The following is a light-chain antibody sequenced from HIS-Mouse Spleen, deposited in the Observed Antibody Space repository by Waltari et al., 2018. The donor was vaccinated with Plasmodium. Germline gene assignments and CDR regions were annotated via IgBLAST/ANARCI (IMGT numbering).Light chain of an antibody. CDR3: CSYAGSSTNWV. CDR1: SSDVGSYNL. CDR2: EGS. Sequence: QSALTQPASVSGSPGQSITISCTGTSSDVGSYNLVSWYQQHPGKAPKLMIYEGSKRPSGVSNRFSGSKSGNTASLTISGLQAEDVADYYCCSYAGSSTNWVFGGGTKLTVL. V-gene: IGLV2-23*01. J-gene: IGLJ3*02.